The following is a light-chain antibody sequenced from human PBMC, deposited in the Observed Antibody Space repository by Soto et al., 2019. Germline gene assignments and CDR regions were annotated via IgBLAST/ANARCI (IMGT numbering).Light chain of an antibody. CDR1: QALNTR. Sequence: EIVLTHSPATLSAFPGDIVTLSCRASQALNTRLAWYQHKPGQAPRLLIYLTSNRAAGVPSRFSAWGSETDFTLTISDVQPEDFAVYYCQHCGTSPRTFGPGTKVAIK. J-gene: IGKJ1*01. CDR3: QHCGTSPRT. CDR2: LTS. V-gene: IGKV3D-11*01.